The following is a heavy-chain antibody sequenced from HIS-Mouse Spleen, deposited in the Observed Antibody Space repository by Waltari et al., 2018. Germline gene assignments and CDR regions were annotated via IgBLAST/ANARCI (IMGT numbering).Heavy chain of an antibody. Sequence: QVQLQESGPGLVKPSETLSLTCTVSGGSISSYYWSWIRQPAGKGLEWIGRIYTSGGTNYNPPLKSRVPSSVDTSKNQFSLKLSSVTAADTAVYYCARYCSGGSCYGGSFDYWGQGTLVTVSS. J-gene: IGHJ4*02. D-gene: IGHD2-15*01. CDR2: IYTSGGT. V-gene: IGHV4-4*07. CDR3: ARYCSGGSCYGGSFDY. CDR1: GGSISSYY.